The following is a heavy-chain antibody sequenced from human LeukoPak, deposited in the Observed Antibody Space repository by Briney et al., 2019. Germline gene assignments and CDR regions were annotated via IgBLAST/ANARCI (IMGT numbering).Heavy chain of an antibody. CDR3: ARILFGFGGNSYFDL. D-gene: IGHD3-16*01. Sequence: ASVKVSCKPSGYTFTGFYIHWVRQAPGQGLEWMGWINPKSGGATYPQKLQDRVTMTSDTSINTAYMQLSRLRSDDTAVYYCARILFGFGGNSYFDLWGRGTLVTVSS. J-gene: IGHJ2*01. CDR2: INPKSGGA. CDR1: GYTFTGFY. V-gene: IGHV1-2*02.